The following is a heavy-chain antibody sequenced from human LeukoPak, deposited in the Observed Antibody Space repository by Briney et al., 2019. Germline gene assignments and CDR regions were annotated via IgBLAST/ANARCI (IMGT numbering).Heavy chain of an antibody. Sequence: ASVRVSCKASGYTFTSYGISWVRQAPGQGLEWMGIINPSGGNTNYAQKLQGRVTMTTDTSTSTAYMELRSPRSDDTAVYYCARVLYYDILTGYYVGSFDYWGQGTLVTVSS. CDR1: GYTFTSYG. V-gene: IGHV1-18*01. J-gene: IGHJ4*02. D-gene: IGHD3-9*01. CDR2: INPSGGNT. CDR3: ARVLYYDILTGYYVGSFDY.